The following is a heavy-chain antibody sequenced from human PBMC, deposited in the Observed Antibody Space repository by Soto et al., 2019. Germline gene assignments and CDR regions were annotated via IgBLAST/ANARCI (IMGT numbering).Heavy chain of an antibody. CDR1: GFTFSSYG. CDR3: ARNPMVRGLADYYYYMDV. D-gene: IGHD3-10*01. V-gene: IGHV3-33*01. Sequence: GGSLRLSCAASGFTFSSYGMHWVRQAPGKGLEWVAVIWYDGSNKYYADSVKGRFTISRDNSKNTLYLQMNSLRAEDTAVYYCARNPMVRGLADYYYYMDVWGKGTTVTVSS. CDR2: IWYDGSNK. J-gene: IGHJ6*03.